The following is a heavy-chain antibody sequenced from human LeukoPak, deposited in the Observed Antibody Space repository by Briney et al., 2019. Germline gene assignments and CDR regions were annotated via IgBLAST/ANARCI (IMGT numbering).Heavy chain of an antibody. D-gene: IGHD2-15*01. CDR1: GYTFTSYD. V-gene: IGHV1-8*01. CDR3: ARGRRGSYYFDY. J-gene: IGHJ4*02. Sequence: ASVKVSCKASGYTFTSYDINWVRQATGQGLEWMGWMNPNSGNTGYARKFQGRVTMTRNTSISTAYMELSSLRSEDTAVYYCARGRRGSYYFDYWGQGTLVTVSS. CDR2: MNPNSGNT.